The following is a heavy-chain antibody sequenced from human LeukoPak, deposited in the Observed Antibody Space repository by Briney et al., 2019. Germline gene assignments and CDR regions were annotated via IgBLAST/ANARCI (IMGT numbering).Heavy chain of an antibody. J-gene: IGHJ4*02. CDR2: VCHTGST. CDR3: AREVRDVVAVPAAS. CDR1: GGSMSTDSFY. V-gene: IGHV4-39*02. Sequence: SETLSLTCAVSGGSMSTDSFYWGWIRQPPGRGLEWIGTVCHTGSTYFNPALKSRLTLSVDTSKSQFSLNLSSVTAADTAVYYCAREVRDVVAVPAASWGQGTLVTVSS. D-gene: IGHD2-2*01.